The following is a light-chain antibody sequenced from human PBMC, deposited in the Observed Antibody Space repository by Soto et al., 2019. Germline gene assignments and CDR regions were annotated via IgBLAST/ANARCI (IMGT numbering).Light chain of an antibody. CDR1: QGIGST. CDR3: QHFNGYPLT. V-gene: IGKV1-13*02. CDR2: GAS. J-gene: IGKJ4*01. Sequence: AIQLTQSPSSLSASEGDRVTITCRASQGIGSTLAWYQQKPGKAPTLVIYGASNLESGVPSRFSGSGSGTDFTLTISSLQPEDSATYYCQHFNGYPLTFGGGTKVEIK.